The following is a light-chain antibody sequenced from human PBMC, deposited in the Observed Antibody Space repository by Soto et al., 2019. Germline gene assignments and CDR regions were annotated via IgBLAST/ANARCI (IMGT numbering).Light chain of an antibody. CDR1: QSVSRY. J-gene: IGKJ2*01. V-gene: IGKV3-11*01. CDR3: QQRSNWPPYT. Sequence: EIVLTQSPVTLSLSPGERATPSCRASQSVSRYLAWYQQKPGQAPRLLIFDVSNRATGIPARFSGSGSGTDFTLNISSLEPEDSAVYYCQQRSNWPPYTFGQGTKLEIK. CDR2: DVS.